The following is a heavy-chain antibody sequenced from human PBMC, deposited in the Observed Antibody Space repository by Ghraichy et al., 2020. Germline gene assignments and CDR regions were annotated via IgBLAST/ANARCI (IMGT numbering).Heavy chain of an antibody. D-gene: IGHD3-22*01. CDR1: GGSISSNNW. J-gene: IGHJ4*02. CDR3: ATFRRYYYDSSAYYPYYFNY. Sequence: SETLSLTCAVSGGSISSNNWWSWVRQPPGKGLEWIGEIYHSGSTNYNPSLKSRVTISVDKSKNQFSLKLTSVTAADTAVYYCATFRRYYYDSSAYYPYYFNYWGQGTLVTVSS. V-gene: IGHV4-4*02. CDR2: IYHSGST.